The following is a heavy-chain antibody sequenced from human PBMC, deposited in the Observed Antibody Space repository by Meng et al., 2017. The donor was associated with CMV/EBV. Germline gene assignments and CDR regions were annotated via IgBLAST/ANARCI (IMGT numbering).Heavy chain of an antibody. V-gene: IGHV1-2*02. CDR3: ARENWRRSSSSPDY. J-gene: IGHJ4*02. CDR1: GYTFTGYY. Sequence: ASVKVSCKASGYTFTGYYMHWVRQAPGQGLEWMGWINPNSGGTNYAQKFQGRVTMTRDTSISTAYMELSRLRSDDTAMYYCARENWRRSSSSPDYWGQGTLVTVSS. CDR2: INPNSGGT. D-gene: IGHD6-6*01.